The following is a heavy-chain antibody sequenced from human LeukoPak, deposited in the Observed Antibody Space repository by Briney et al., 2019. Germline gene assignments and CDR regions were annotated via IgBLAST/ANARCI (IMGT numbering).Heavy chain of an antibody. Sequence: GGSLRLSCAASVFSFRNFSMNWARETPGKGLEWVAYMSSSGRYTYYRGALKRRFTISRDNPKNSLFLQMTSLRVDDTGVYFCSRGSVATEEIWGQGTMVTISS. J-gene: IGHJ3*01. CDR3: SRGSVATEEI. CDR1: VFSFRNFS. CDR2: MSSSGRYT. D-gene: IGHD5-12*01. V-gene: IGHV3-21*01.